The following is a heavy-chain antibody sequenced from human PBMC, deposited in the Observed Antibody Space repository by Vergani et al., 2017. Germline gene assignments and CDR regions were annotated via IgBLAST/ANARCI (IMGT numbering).Heavy chain of an antibody. CDR2: ISSSSSTI. CDR1: GFTFSSYS. D-gene: IGHD3-9*01. Sequence: EVQLVESGGGLVQPGGSLRLSCAASGFTFSSYSMNWVRQAPGKGLEWVSYISSSSSTIYYADSVKGRFTISRDNAKNSLYLQMNSLRAEDTAVYYCARSQRDYDMLTGYYSSPRFDYWGQGTLVTVSS. CDR3: ARSQRDYDMLTGYYSSPRFDY. J-gene: IGHJ4*02. V-gene: IGHV3-48*01.